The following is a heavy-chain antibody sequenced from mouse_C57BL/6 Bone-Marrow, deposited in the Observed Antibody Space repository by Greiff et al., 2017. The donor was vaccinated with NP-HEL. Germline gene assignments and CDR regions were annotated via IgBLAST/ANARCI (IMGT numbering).Heavy chain of an antibody. J-gene: IGHJ4*01. Sequence: QVQLKQSGPGLVQPSQSLSITCTVSGFSLTSYGVHWVRQSPGKGLEWLGVIWRGGSTDYNAAFMSRLSITKDNSKSPVFFKMNSLQADDTAIYFCAKNICSIYYYGSRDYSALDYWGQETSVT. V-gene: IGHV2-5*01. CDR1: GFSLTSYG. D-gene: IGHD1-1*01. CDR3: AKNICSIYYYGSRDYSALDY. CDR2: IWRGGST.